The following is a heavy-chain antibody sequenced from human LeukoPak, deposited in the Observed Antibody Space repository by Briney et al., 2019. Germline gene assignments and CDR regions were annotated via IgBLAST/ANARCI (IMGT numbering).Heavy chain of an antibody. D-gene: IGHD1-26*01. Sequence: GGSLRLSCAASGFTFSSYSMNWVRQAPGKGLEWVSSISSSSSYIYYAASVKGRFTISRDNAKNSLYLQMNSLRAEDTAVYYCASEPLPYWYFDLWGRGTLVTVSS. J-gene: IGHJ2*01. CDR2: ISSSSSYI. CDR3: ASEPLPYWYFDL. CDR1: GFTFSSYS. V-gene: IGHV3-21*01.